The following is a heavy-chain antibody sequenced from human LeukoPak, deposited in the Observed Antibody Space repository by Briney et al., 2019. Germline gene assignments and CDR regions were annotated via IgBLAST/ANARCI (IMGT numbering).Heavy chain of an antibody. CDR1: GYTFTSYG. CDR2: ISACNGNT. V-gene: IGHV1-18*01. Sequence: ASVKVSCKASGYTFTSYGISWVRQAPGQGLEWMGWISACNGNTNYAQKLQGRVTMTTDTSTSTGYMELRSLRSDDTAVYYCAVFRSGYDAFDIWGQGTMVTVSS. CDR3: AVFRSGYDAFDI. D-gene: IGHD3-10*01. J-gene: IGHJ3*02.